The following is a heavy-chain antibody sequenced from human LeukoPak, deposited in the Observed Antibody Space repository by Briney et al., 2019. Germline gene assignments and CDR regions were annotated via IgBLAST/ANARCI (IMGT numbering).Heavy chain of an antibody. V-gene: IGHV5-51*01. CDR2: IYPGDSDT. D-gene: IGHD2-2*01. CDR1: GYSFTSYW. J-gene: IGHJ4*02. CDR3: ARPKGYCSRTSCYAPFDY. Sequence: GESLKISCKGSGYSFTSYWIGWVRQMPGKGLEWMGIIYPGDSDTRYSPSFQGQVTISADKSIDTAYLQWSSLKVSDTAMYYCARPKGYCSRTSCYAPFDYWGQGTLVTVSS.